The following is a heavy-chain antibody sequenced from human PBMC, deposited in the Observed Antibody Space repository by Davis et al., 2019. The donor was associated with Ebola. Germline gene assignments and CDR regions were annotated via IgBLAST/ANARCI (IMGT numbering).Heavy chain of an antibody. D-gene: IGHD2-15*01. CDR2: IRSKANSYAT. V-gene: IGHV3-73*01. Sequence: GGSLRLSCAASGFTFSGSVMHWVRQASGKGLEWVGRIRSKANSYATAYAASVKGRFTISRDDSKNTAYLQMNSLKTEDTAVYYCAKADCSGGSCYLFDYWGQGTLVTVSS. CDR1: GFTFSGSV. J-gene: IGHJ4*02. CDR3: AKADCSGGSCYLFDY.